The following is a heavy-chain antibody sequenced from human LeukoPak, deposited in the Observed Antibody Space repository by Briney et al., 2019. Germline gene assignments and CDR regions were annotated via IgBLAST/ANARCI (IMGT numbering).Heavy chain of an antibody. Sequence: GSLRLSCAASGFTFSSYSMNWVRQAPGKGLEWVSSSSSSSSYIYYADSVKGRFTISRDNAKNSLYLQMNSLRAEDTAVYYCARGPLGYDSSGYYYVPLYFDYWGQGTLVTVSS. V-gene: IGHV3-21*01. CDR2: SSSSSSYI. J-gene: IGHJ4*02. D-gene: IGHD3-22*01. CDR3: ARGPLGYDSSGYYYVPLYFDY. CDR1: GFTFSSYS.